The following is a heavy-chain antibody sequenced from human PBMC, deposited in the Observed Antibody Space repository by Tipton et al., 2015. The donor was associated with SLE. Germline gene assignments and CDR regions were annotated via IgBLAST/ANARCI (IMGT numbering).Heavy chain of an antibody. CDR3: AREALYLSTIPDAFHF. J-gene: IGHJ3*01. D-gene: IGHD5-24*01. V-gene: IGHV4-4*07. Sequence: TLSLTCTVSGDSFSSYYWSWIRQPAGKGLEWIGRVSISGKTNYNPSLKSRVTMSLDTSKNQLSLELTSVTAADTAVYYCAREALYLSTIPDAFHFWGEGTSVPVSS. CDR1: GDSFSSYY. CDR2: VSISGKT.